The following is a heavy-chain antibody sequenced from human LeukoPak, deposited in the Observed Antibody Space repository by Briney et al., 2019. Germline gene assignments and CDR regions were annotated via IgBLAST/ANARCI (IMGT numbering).Heavy chain of an antibody. CDR1: GFTFTSYS. V-gene: IGHV3-23*01. J-gene: IGHJ4*02. Sequence: GGSLRLSCAASGFTFTSYSMSWVRQAPGKGLEWVSAISGSGGSTYYADSVKGRFTISRDNSKNTLYLQMNSLRAEDTAVYYCAKAISPYCSGGSCYSGLFDYWGQGTLVTVSS. CDR2: ISGSGGST. CDR3: AKAISPYCSGGSCYSGLFDY. D-gene: IGHD2-15*01.